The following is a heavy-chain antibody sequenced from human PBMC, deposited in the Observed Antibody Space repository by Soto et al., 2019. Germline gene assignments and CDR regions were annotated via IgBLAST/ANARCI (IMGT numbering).Heavy chain of an antibody. J-gene: IGHJ6*03. D-gene: IGHD3-9*01. CDR3: AREIADWLSETESYFYMDV. Sequence: QVQLEQAGAEVKKPGASVKVSCKASGYTFTSYGMNWVRQAPGQGLEWMGWISGYNGQTKLAQKVQGRVTMTIDTSMSTAYMELRSLRSDDTAVYYCAREIADWLSETESYFYMDVWGKGTTVIVSS. V-gene: IGHV1-18*01. CDR2: ISGYNGQT. CDR1: GYTFTSYG.